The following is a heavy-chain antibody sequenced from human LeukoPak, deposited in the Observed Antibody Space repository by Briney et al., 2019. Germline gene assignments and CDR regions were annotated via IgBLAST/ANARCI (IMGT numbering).Heavy chain of an antibody. CDR3: ARGRYCSSTSCFFDY. Sequence: SETLSLTCAVYGGSFSGYYWSWIRQPPGKGLEWIGEINHSGSTNYNPSLKSRITISVDTSKNQFSLKLSSVTAADTAVYYCARGRYCSSTSCFFDYWGQGTLVTVSS. CDR2: INHSGST. D-gene: IGHD2-2*01. V-gene: IGHV4-34*01. CDR1: GGSFSGYY. J-gene: IGHJ4*02.